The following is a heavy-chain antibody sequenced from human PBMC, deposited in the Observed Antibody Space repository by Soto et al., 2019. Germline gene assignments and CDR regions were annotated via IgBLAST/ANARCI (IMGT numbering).Heavy chain of an antibody. CDR2: IYFGGNT. CDR1: GDSISRIDYY. CDR3: ARDGGSYDSGGYLIRGAFDT. J-gene: IGHJ3*02. D-gene: IGHD3-22*01. V-gene: IGHV4-31*03. Sequence: PSDTLSLTCSVSGDSISRIDYYCTWIRQHPEKGLEWIGNIYFGGNTYYRPSLESRLTISVDTSKNQFSLKLTSVTAAVTAVYYCARDGGSYDSGGYLIRGAFDTWGQGKIGTVSS.